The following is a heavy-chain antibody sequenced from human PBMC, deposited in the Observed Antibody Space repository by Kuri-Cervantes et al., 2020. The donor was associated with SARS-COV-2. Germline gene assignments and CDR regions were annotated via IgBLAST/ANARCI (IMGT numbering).Heavy chain of an antibody. Sequence: LSLTCAVSGFTFGHYAMHWVRQPPGKGLEWLAVVPYDGNTQYYADSVKGRFTISRDNSKSTLSLQMNSLRAEDTAVYYCARSGYTYGYYFSAFDIWGQGTMVTVSS. CDR3: ARSGYTYGYYFSAFDI. J-gene: IGHJ3*02. CDR2: VPYDGNTQ. D-gene: IGHD5-18*01. CDR1: GFTFGHYA. V-gene: IGHV3-30*01.